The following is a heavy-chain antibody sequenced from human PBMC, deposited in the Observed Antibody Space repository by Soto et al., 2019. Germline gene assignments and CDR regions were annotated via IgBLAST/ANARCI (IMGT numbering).Heavy chain of an antibody. D-gene: IGHD2-15*01. V-gene: IGHV5-51*01. CDR2: ISPADSDT. CDR3: ASSVVVPSTMNYFDY. CDR1: GYSFSNYL. J-gene: IGHJ4*02. Sequence: PGESLKISCKGSGYSFSNYLIAWVRQMPGKGLEWMGIISPADSDTKYSPSFQGQVTISADKSISTAYLQWSSLKASDTAMYYCASSVVVPSTMNYFDYWGQGSLVTVS.